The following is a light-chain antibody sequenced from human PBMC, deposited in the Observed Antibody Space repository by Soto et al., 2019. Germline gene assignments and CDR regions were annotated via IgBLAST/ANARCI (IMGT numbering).Light chain of an antibody. CDR3: MQALQTYT. CDR2: LGS. CDR1: QSLLHSNGYNY. V-gene: IGKV2-28*01. J-gene: IGKJ2*01. Sequence: DIVMTQSPLSLPVTPGEPASISCRSSQSLLHSNGYNYLDWYLQKSGQSPQLLIYLGSNRASGVPDRFRCSGSGTDFTLNISRVESEDVAVYYCMQALQTYTFGQGTNLEIK.